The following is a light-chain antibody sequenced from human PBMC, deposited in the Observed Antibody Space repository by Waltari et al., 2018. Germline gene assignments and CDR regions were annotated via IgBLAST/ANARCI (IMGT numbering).Light chain of an antibody. CDR1: HSVSSN. J-gene: IGKJ4*01. Sequence: EIVMTQSPATLSVSPGERATLSCRASHSVSSNLAWYQQKPGQAPRLLIYDASTRATGLPARLSGSGSGTEFTLTISSLQSEDFAVYYCQQYNDWPLTFGGGTKVEVK. CDR2: DAS. CDR3: QQYNDWPLT. V-gene: IGKV3-15*01.